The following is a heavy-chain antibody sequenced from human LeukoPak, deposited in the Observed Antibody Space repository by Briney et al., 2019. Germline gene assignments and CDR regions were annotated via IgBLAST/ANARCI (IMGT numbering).Heavy chain of an antibody. CDR1: GGSISSSSYY. CDR3: ASGRSVAVTGRKNLDY. D-gene: IGHD6-19*01. V-gene: IGHV4-39*07. CDR2: IYYSGST. J-gene: IGHJ4*02. Sequence: SETLSLTCTVSGGSISSSSYYWGWIRQPPGKGLEWIGSIYYSGSTYYNPSLKSRVTISVDTSKNQFSLKLSSVTAADTAVYYCASGRSVAVTGRKNLDYWGQGTLVTVSS.